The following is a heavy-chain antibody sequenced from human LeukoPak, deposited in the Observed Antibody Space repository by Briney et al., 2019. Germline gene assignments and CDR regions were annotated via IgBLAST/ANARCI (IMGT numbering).Heavy chain of an antibody. D-gene: IGHD3-22*01. CDR1: GFTFSSYA. Sequence: GGSLRLSCAASGFTFSSYAMPWVRQAPGRGLEWVAVISYDGSNKYYADSVKGRFTISRDNSKNTLYLQMNSLRAEDTAVYYCASLDSSGYFRNFDYWGQGTLVTVSS. J-gene: IGHJ4*02. CDR2: ISYDGSNK. V-gene: IGHV3-30-3*01. CDR3: ASLDSSGYFRNFDY.